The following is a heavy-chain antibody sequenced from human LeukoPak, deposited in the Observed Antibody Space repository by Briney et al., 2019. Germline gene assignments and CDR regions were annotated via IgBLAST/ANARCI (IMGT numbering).Heavy chain of an antibody. CDR2: IYSGGST. V-gene: IGHV3-53*01. CDR1: GFTVSSNY. J-gene: IGHJ4*02. CDR3: ARDRGCSGGSCYDILGY. Sequence: GGSLRLSCAASGFTVSSNYMSWVRQAPVKGLEWVSVIYSGGSTYYADSVKGRFTISRDNSKNTLYLRMNSLRAEDTAVYYCARDRGCSGGSCYDILGYWGQGTLVTVSS. D-gene: IGHD2-15*01.